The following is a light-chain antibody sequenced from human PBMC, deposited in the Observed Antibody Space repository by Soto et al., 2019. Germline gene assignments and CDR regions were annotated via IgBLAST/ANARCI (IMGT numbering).Light chain of an antibody. CDR1: QTISNY. CDR3: QQGYSTRWT. J-gene: IGKJ1*01. Sequence: DIQMTQSPSTLSASVGDIVTITFRASQTISNYLNWYQQKPGKAPKLLIYAASSLHSGVPSRFSGSGSGTDFTLTISSLQPEDFATYYCQQGYSTRWTFGQGTKVDIK. V-gene: IGKV1-39*01. CDR2: AAS.